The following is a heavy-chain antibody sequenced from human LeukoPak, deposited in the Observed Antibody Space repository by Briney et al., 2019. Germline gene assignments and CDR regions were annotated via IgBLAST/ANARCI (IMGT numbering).Heavy chain of an antibody. D-gene: IGHD3-22*01. Sequence: GASVKVSCKASGYTFTGYYMHWVRQAPGQGLEWMGWINPNSGGTNYAQKFQGRVTMTRDTSISTAYMELSRLRSDDTAVYYCARVGYYYDSSGYLLALATHSATNWFDPWGQGTLVTVSP. CDR1: GYTFTGYY. CDR2: INPNSGGT. CDR3: ARVGYYYDSSGYLLALATHSATNWFDP. J-gene: IGHJ5*02. V-gene: IGHV1-2*02.